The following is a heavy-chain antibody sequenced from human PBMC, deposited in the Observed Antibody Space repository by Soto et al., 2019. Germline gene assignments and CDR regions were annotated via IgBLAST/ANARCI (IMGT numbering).Heavy chain of an antibody. CDR3: ARDPVGATGFNY. CDR2: IIPIFGTA. Sequence: SVKVSCKASGGTFSSYAISWVRQAPGQGLEWMGGIIPIFGTANYAQKFQGRVTITADKSTSTAYMELSSLRSEDTAVHYCARDPVGATGFNYWGQGTLVTVSS. CDR1: GGTFSSYA. V-gene: IGHV1-69*06. J-gene: IGHJ4*02. D-gene: IGHD1-26*01.